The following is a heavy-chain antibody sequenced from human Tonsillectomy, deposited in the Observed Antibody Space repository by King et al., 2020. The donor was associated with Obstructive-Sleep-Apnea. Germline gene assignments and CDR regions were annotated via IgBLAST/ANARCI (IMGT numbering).Heavy chain of an antibody. CDR3: ARDGRKVATFDY. Sequence: VQLVEAGGGLVQPGGSLRLSCAASGFTFSSYSMNWVRQAPGKGLEWGSYISSSSSTIYYADSVKGRFTISRDNAKNSLYLQMNSLRAEDTAVYYCARDGRKVATFDYWGQGTLVTVSS. D-gene: IGHD5-12*01. CDR2: ISSSSSTI. V-gene: IGHV3-48*04. CDR1: GFTFSSYS. J-gene: IGHJ4*02.